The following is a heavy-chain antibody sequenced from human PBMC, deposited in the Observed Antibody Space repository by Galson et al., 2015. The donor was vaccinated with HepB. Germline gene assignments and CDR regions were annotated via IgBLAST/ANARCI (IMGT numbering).Heavy chain of an antibody. D-gene: IGHD2-2*01. J-gene: IGHJ4*02. CDR2: IWYDGSNK. Sequence: SLRLSCAASGFTFSSFTMSWVRQAPGKGLEWVAVIWYDGSNKYYADSVKGRFTISRDNSKNTLYLQMNSLRAEDTAVYYCARDDTSSTSCLDYWGQGTLVTVSS. V-gene: IGHV3-33*08. CDR1: GFTFSSFT. CDR3: ARDDTSSTSCLDY.